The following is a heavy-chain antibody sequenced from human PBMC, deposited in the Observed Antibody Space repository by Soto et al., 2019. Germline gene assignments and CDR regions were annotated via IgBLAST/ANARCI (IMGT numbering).Heavy chain of an antibody. D-gene: IGHD5-12*01. CDR2: ISYDGSNK. CDR3: AVGIVATIDV. Sequence: PGGSLRLSCAASGFTFSSYAMHWVRQAPGKGLEWVAVISYDGSNKYYADSVKGRFTISRDNSKNTLYLQMNSLRAEDTAVYYCAVGIVATIDVWGQGTTVTVSS. V-gene: IGHV3-30*04. J-gene: IGHJ6*02. CDR1: GFTFSSYA.